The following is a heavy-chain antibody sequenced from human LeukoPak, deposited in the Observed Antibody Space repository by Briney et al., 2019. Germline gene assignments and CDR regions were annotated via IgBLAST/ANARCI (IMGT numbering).Heavy chain of an antibody. Sequence: GGSLRLSCAASGFTFSNYRMNWVRQAPGKGLEWVSSISSSGNDISYADSVKGRFTISRDNGKNSLFLQLNSLRAEDTAVYYCARAVAGLDGYNGCWGQGTLVTVSS. D-gene: IGHD5-24*01. J-gene: IGHJ4*02. CDR1: GFTFSNYR. CDR2: ISSSGNDI. V-gene: IGHV3-21*01. CDR3: ARAVAGLDGYNGC.